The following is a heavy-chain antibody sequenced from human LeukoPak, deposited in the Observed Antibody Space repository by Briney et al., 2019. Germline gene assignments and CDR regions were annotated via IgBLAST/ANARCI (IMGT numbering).Heavy chain of an antibody. CDR1: GFTFSSYW. CDR3: ARIVAAVGTVD. V-gene: IGHV3-7*01. J-gene: IGHJ4*02. Sequence: GGSLRLSCAASGFTFSSYWMSWVRQAPGKGLEWVANMNQDGSEKYYVDSVKGRFTISRDNAKKSLYLQMNSLRAEDTAVYYCARIVAAVGTVDWGQGTLVTVSP. CDR2: MNQDGSEK. D-gene: IGHD6-13*01.